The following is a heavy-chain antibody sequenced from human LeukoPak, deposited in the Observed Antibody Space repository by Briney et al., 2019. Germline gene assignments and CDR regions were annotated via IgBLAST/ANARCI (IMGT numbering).Heavy chain of an antibody. CDR1: GGSISSGSHY. V-gene: IGHV4-61*02. CDR3: ARGGNYYDSSGYYYFDY. D-gene: IGHD3-22*01. CDR2: IYTSGST. J-gene: IGHJ4*02. Sequence: SETLSLTCTVSGGSISSGSHYWSWIRQPAGKGLGWIGRIYTSGSTTYNPSLKGRVTISVDTSKNQVSLKLSSVTAADTAVYYCARGGNYYDSSGYYYFDYWGQGALVTVSS.